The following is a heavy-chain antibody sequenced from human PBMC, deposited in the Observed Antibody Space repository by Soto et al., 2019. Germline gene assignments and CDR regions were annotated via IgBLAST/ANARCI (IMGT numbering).Heavy chain of an antibody. Sequence: SLRLSCAASGFTFSFYAMSWVRQAPGKGLEWVSSISGSGAGTYYADSVKGRFTISRDNSKNTVYLQMNSLRAEDTAVYYCAKKDSSGLQDLRHWGQGTLVTVSS. D-gene: IGHD6-19*01. CDR1: GFTFSFYA. J-gene: IGHJ1*01. CDR2: ISGSGAGT. V-gene: IGHV3-23*01. CDR3: AKKDSSGLQDLRH.